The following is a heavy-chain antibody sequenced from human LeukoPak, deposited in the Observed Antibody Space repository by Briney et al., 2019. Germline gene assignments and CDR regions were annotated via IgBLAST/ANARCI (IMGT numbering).Heavy chain of an antibody. CDR1: GGSISSYY. CDR3: ARFNVGVEGGDAFDI. V-gene: IGHV4-59*01. Sequence: SETLSLTCTVSGGSISSYYWSWVRQPPGKGLEWIGYIYYSGNTNYNPSLKSRVTISVDTSKNQFSLKLSSVTAADTAVYYCARFNVGVEGGDAFDIWGQGTMVTVSS. D-gene: IGHD3-3*01. J-gene: IGHJ3*02. CDR2: IYYSGNT.